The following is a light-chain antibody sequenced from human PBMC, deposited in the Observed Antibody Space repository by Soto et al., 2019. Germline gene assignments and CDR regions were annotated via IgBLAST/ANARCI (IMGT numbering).Light chain of an antibody. CDR2: EVS. V-gene: IGLV2-8*01. CDR1: SSDVGGYNY. CDR3: GSYAGSNNWV. Sequence: SALTQPPSASGSPGQSVTISCTGTSSDVGGYNYVTWNQQHQGKAPKLMIYEVSRRPSGVPDRLSGSEAGNPASLTVSGLEGEDEADYYCGSYAGSNNWVFGGGTKLTVL. J-gene: IGLJ3*02.